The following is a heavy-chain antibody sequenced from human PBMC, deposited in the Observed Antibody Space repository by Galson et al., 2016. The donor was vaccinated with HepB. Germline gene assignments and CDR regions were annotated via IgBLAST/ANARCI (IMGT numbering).Heavy chain of an antibody. V-gene: IGHV3-23*01. CDR2: LLGGGDTT. J-gene: IGHJ4*02. Sequence: LRLSCAASGFIFSHYAMSWVRQAPGKGLEWVSGLLGGGDTTYYAESVKGRFTISRDNSKNTLYLQMNNLRAEDTAVYYCVKDDKWNVDYWGQGTLVTVSS. CDR3: VKDDKWNVDY. CDR1: GFIFSHYA. D-gene: IGHD1-1*01.